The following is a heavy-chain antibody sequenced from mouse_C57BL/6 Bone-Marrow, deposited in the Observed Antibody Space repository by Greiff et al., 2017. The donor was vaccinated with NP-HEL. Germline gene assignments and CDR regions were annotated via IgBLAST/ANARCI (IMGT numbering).Heavy chain of an antibody. CDR2: IYPGDGDT. J-gene: IGHJ1*03. CDR1: GYAFSSYW. V-gene: IGHV1-80*01. D-gene: IGHD1-1*01. CDR3: ARPITTVVPWYFDV. Sequence: VQLQQSGASVKISCKASGYAFSSYWMNWVKQRPGKGLEWIGQIYPGDGDTNYNGKFKGKATLTADKSSSTAYMQLSSLTSEDSAVYFCARPITTVVPWYFDVWGTGTTVTVSS.